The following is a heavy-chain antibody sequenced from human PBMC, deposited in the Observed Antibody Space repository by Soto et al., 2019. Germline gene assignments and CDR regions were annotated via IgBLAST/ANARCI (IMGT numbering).Heavy chain of an antibody. V-gene: IGHV1-18*01. D-gene: IGHD6-6*01. J-gene: IGHJ5*02. CDR3: ARQAAGYSSSLGWFDP. Sequence: QVQLVQSGAEVKKPGASVKVSCKASGYTFTSYGISWVRQAPGKGLEWMGWISAYNGNTNYAQKLQGRVTMTTDTSTSTSYMELRSLRSDDTAVYFCARQAAGYSSSLGWFDPWGQGTLVTVSS. CDR1: GYTFTSYG. CDR2: ISAYNGNT.